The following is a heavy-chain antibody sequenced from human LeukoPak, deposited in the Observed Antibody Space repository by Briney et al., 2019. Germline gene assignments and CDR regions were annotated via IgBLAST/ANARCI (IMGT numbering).Heavy chain of an antibody. D-gene: IGHD3-10*01. CDR3: ARDSYQDYYGRFDP. Sequence: GGSLRLSCAASGFSFSNHGMHWVRQAPGKRLERVAVIWDDGNNKRYANSVNGRFTISRDNSENTLYLQMNGLTAEDTAMYYCARDSYQDYYGRFDPWGQGTLVIVSS. V-gene: IGHV3-33*01. CDR2: IWDDGNNK. CDR1: GFSFSNHG. J-gene: IGHJ5*02.